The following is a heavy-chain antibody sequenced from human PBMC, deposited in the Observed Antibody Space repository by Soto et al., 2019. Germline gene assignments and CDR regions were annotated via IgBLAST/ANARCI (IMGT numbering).Heavy chain of an antibody. CDR1: GFTFSDYY. CDR3: ASAPSSSDAFDI. CDR2: ISSSSSYT. V-gene: IGHV3-11*06. J-gene: IGHJ3*02. D-gene: IGHD6-13*01. Sequence: RLSCAASGFTFSDYYMSWIRQAPGKGLEWVSYISSSSSYTNYADSVKGRFTISRDNAKNSLYLQMNSLRAEDTAVYYCASAPSSSDAFDIWGQATMVTVSS.